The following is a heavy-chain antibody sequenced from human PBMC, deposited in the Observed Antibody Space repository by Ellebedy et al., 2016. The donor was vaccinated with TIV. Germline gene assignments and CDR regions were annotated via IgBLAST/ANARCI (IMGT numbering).Heavy chain of an antibody. Sequence: GGSLRLSXAASGFTFSSYGMHWVRQAPGKGLEWVAVISYDGSNKYYADSVKGRFTISRDNSKNTLYLQMNSLRAEDTAVYYCAKEGRRFLEWLWNYYYYGMDVWGQGTTVTVSS. D-gene: IGHD3-3*01. CDR2: ISYDGSNK. V-gene: IGHV3-30*18. CDR3: AKEGRRFLEWLWNYYYYGMDV. CDR1: GFTFSSYG. J-gene: IGHJ6*02.